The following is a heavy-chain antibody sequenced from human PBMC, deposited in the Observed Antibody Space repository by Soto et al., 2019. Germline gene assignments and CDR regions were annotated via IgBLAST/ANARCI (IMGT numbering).Heavy chain of an antibody. D-gene: IGHD1-7*01. CDR2: FDPEDGET. V-gene: IGHV1-24*01. CDR3: ATPKELELPYFDY. J-gene: IGHJ4*02. CDR1: GYTLTELS. Sequence: VSVKVSCKVSGYTLTELSIHWVRQAPGKGLEWMGGFDPEDGETIYAQKFQGRVTMTEDTSTDTAYMELSSLRSEDTAVYYCATPKELELPYFDYWGQGTLVTVSS.